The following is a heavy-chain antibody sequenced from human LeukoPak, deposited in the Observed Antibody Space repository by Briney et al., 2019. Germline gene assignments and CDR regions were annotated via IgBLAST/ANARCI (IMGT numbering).Heavy chain of an antibody. CDR1: GGSISSYY. D-gene: IGHD1-26*01. CDR3: ARDLLANWFDP. V-gene: IGHV4-59*01. CDR2: IYYSGST. J-gene: IGHJ5*02. Sequence: SETLSLTCTASGGSISSYYWSWIRQPPGKGLEWIGYIYYSGSTNYNPSLKSRVTISVDTSKNQFSLKLSSVTAADTAVYYCARDLLANWFDPWGQGTLVTVSS.